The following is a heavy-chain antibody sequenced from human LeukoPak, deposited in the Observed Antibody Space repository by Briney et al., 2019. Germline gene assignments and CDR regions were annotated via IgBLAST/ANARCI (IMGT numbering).Heavy chain of an antibody. CDR2: IYHSGST. CDR3: ARDSDVHCSGGRCTNFDY. J-gene: IGHJ4*02. Sequence: SETLSLTCTVSGYSISSNYYWGWIRQPPGKGLEWIGSIYHSGSTYYNPSLKSRVTISVDTSKNQFSLKLSSVTAADTAVYYCARDSDVHCSGGRCTNFDYWGQGILVTVSS. D-gene: IGHD2-15*01. V-gene: IGHV4-38-2*02. CDR1: GYSISSNYY.